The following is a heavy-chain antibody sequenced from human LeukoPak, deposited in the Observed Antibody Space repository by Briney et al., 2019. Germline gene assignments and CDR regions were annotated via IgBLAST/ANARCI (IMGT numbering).Heavy chain of an antibody. CDR3: ATAPRGIYDSSGYYSYYFDY. CDR1: GYSFATYW. Sequence: GESLKISCKGSGYSFATYWIAWVRLMPGKGLEWMGIIYPGDSDTRYSPSFQGQVTISADESISTAYLQWSSLKASDTAIYYCATAPRGIYDSSGYYSYYFDYWGQGTLVTVSS. D-gene: IGHD3-22*01. CDR2: IYPGDSDT. J-gene: IGHJ4*02. V-gene: IGHV5-51*01.